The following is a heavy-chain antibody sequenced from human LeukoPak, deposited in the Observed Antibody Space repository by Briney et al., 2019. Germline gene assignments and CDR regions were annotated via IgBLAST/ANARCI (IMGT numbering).Heavy chain of an antibody. J-gene: IGHJ5*02. CDR2: IYSGGET. CDR1: GVSVSSNF. V-gene: IGHV3-66*01. CDR3: TRDPPAVAINTYA. Sequence: PGGSLRLSCAASGVSVSSNFMIWVRQAPGKGLEWVSLIYSGGETSYADSVKGRFSISRDNSKNTLYLQMISLRVEDTAVYYCTRDPPAVAINTYAWGQGTLVTVSS. D-gene: IGHD6-13*01.